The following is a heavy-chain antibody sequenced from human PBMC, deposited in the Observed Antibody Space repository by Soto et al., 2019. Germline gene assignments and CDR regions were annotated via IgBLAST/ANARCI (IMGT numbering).Heavy chain of an antibody. CDR2: ISYDGSLQ. CDR3: VSDRGYGHASVPYS. Sequence: QAQLVESGGGVVQPGRSLRLSCAASGFAFSSYGMHWVRQAPGTGLEWVAVISYDGSLQHYADSVKGRFTISRDNSKNMVRLQISSLRAEETAGYYCVSDRGYGHASVPYSWGQGTLVSVSS. CDR1: GFAFSSYG. J-gene: IGHJ4*02. D-gene: IGHD5-18*01. V-gene: IGHV3-30*03.